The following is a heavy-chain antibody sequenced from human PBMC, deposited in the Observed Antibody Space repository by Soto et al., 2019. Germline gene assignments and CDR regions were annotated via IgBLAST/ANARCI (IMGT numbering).Heavy chain of an antibody. Sequence: ASLKVSCKASGGTFSSYAISWVRQAPGQGLEWMGGIIPIFGTANYAQKFQGRVTITADESTSTAYMELSSLRSEDTAVYYCARDPDPQPPGYGMDVWGQGTTVTVSS. V-gene: IGHV1-69*13. CDR2: IIPIFGTA. J-gene: IGHJ6*02. CDR1: GGTFSSYA. CDR3: ARDPDPQPPGYGMDV.